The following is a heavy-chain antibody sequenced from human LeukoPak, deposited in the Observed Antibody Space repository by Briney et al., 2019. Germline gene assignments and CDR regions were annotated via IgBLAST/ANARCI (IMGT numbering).Heavy chain of an antibody. CDR3: ARLWYYYDSSGYYPTPHHAFDI. J-gene: IGHJ3*02. CDR1: GYSFTSYW. V-gene: IGHV5-51*01. CDR2: IYPGDSAT. Sequence: GESLKVSCKGSGYSFTSYWIGWVRQMPGKGLEWMGIIYPGDSATRYSPSFQGQVTISADKSISTAYLQWSSLKASDTARYYCARLWYYYDSSGYYPTPHHAFDIWGQGTMVTVSS. D-gene: IGHD3-22*01.